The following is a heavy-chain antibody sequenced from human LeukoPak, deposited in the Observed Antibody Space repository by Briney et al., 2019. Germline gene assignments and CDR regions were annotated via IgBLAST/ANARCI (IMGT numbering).Heavy chain of an antibody. CDR1: GGSISSTWY. V-gene: IGHV4-39*07. CDR3: AETTPQDWFDP. D-gene: IGHD2-15*01. CDR2: IYHDGDT. Sequence: SETLSLTCTVFGGSISSTWYWGCIRPPPGKGLEWIGSIYHDGDTFYNPSLRSRITMSVETSKNQFSLKLRSVTAADTAVYYCAETTPQDWFDPWGQGTLVTVSS. J-gene: IGHJ5*02.